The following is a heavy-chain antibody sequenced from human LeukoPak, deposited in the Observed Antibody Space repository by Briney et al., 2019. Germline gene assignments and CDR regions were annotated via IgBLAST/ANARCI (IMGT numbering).Heavy chain of an antibody. Sequence: SETLSLTCAVYGASFNTYYWTWIRESPDKGLEWIGEVKHDGDTNVNPSLRSRVVMSVDASKNQFSLKMTSVTAADTAIYFCARGPVALPNDRLSLFFDFWGQGTLVTVSS. CDR3: ARGPVALPNDRLSLFFDF. CDR2: VKHDGDT. CDR1: GASFNTYY. V-gene: IGHV4-34*01. D-gene: IGHD2-8*01. J-gene: IGHJ5*01.